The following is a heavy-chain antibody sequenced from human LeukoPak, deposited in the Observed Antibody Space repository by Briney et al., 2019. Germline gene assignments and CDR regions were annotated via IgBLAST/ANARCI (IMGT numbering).Heavy chain of an antibody. Sequence: ASVKVSCKASGYTFTSYYMHWVRQAPGQGLEWMGIINPSGGSTGYAQKFQGRVTMTRDTSTNTVYMELSSLRSEDTAVYYCARESSRDVLRFLEWFTHNWFDPWGQGTLVTVSS. CDR2: INPSGGST. J-gene: IGHJ5*02. CDR3: ARESSRDVLRFLEWFTHNWFDP. CDR1: GYTFTSYY. D-gene: IGHD3-3*01. V-gene: IGHV1-46*01.